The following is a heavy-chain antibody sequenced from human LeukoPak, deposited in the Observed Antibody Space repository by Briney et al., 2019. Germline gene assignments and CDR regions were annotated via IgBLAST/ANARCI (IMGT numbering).Heavy chain of an antibody. CDR3: ARDPRPPWYGSGSYGDY. Sequence: PGGSLRLSCVASGFTFSSYWMHWVRHDPRKGLVWVSRVNSDGSSTSYADSVKGRFTISRDNAKNTLYLQMNSLRAEDTAVYYCARDPRPPWYGSGSYGDYWGQGTLVTVSS. D-gene: IGHD3-10*01. V-gene: IGHV3-74*01. CDR1: GFTFSSYW. J-gene: IGHJ4*02. CDR2: VNSDGSST.